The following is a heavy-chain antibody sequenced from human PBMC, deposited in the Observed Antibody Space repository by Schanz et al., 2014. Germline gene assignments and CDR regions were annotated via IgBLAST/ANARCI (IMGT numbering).Heavy chain of an antibody. J-gene: IGHJ4*02. CDR3: ARDGDFDY. V-gene: IGHV3-33*01. Sequence: VQLLESGGGVVQPGRSLRLSCAASGFTFSSYGMHWVRQAPGKGLEWVAIIWYDGSSKNHADSVKGRFTISRDNSKNTLFLQMSSLRAEDTAVYYCARDGDFDYWGQGTLVTVSS. CDR1: GFTFSSYG. CDR2: IWYDGSSK.